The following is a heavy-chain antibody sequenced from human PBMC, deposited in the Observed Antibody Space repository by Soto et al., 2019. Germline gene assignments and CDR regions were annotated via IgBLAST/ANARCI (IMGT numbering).Heavy chain of an antibody. CDR3: ARVRYGDY. CDR1: GYTFTSYG. D-gene: IGHD1-1*01. V-gene: IGHV1-18*01. CDR2: ISAHNGNT. Sequence: QVHLEQSGAEVKKPGASVKVSCKGSGYTFTSYGITWVRQAPGQGLEWMGWISAHNGNTDYAQKLQGRVTVTRDTSTSTAYMELRSLGSDDTAVYYCARVRYGDYGGQGALVTVSS. J-gene: IGHJ4*02.